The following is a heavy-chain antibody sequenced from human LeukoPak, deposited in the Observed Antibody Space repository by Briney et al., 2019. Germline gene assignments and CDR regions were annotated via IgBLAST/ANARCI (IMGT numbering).Heavy chain of an antibody. D-gene: IGHD4-17*01. J-gene: IGHJ4*02. V-gene: IGHV3-23*01. CDR1: GFTFSSYA. CDR3: AKDQVTRDYAYFDY. Sequence: GSLRLSCQAPGFTFSSYAMGWVPQAPGKGLEGVSAISGSGGSTYYADSVKGRFTISRDNSKNTLYLQMNSLRAEDTAVYYCAKDQVTRDYAYFDYWGQGTLVTVSS. CDR2: ISGSGGST.